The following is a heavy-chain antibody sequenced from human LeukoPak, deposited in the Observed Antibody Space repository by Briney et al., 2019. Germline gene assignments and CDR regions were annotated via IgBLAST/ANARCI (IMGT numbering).Heavy chain of an antibody. CDR1: GFTFSSYG. Sequence: GGSLRLSCAASGFTFSSYGMHWVRQAPGKGLEWVSFISSSRSYVYYADSVKGRFTISRDNAKNSLYLQMNSLRAEDTAVYYCARFIAAPYYFDYWGRGTLVTVSS. D-gene: IGHD6-13*01. CDR2: ISSSRSYV. J-gene: IGHJ4*02. CDR3: ARFIAAPYYFDY. V-gene: IGHV3-21*01.